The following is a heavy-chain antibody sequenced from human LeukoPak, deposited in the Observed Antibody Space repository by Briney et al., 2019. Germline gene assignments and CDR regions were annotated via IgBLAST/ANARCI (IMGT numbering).Heavy chain of an antibody. Sequence: SETLSLTCSVSVDSISSRNYYCHWVRQPPGKGLEWIGTIYYSGSTYYNPSLKSRVSISVDTYKKQFSLNLRSVAAADTAVYSCARLRRSDGYYDSSGDYY. CDR2: IYYSGST. CDR3: ARLRRSDGYYDSSGDYY. CDR1: VDSISSRNYY. D-gene: IGHD3-22*01. J-gene: IGHJ6*01. V-gene: IGHV4-39*01.